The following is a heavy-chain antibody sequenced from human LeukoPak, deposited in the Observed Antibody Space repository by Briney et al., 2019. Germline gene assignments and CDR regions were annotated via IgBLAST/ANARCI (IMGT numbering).Heavy chain of an antibody. D-gene: IGHD3-9*01. CDR2: LSGSGSNT. CDR3: AKGGLTGYNWFDP. J-gene: IGHJ5*02. Sequence: GGSLRLSCAASGLTFSSYAMSWVRQTPGKGLEWVSTLSGSGSNTYCADSVKGRFTISRDNSKNTLYLQMNSLRVEDTAVYYCAKGGLTGYNWFDPWGQGTLVTVSS. CDR1: GLTFSSYA. V-gene: IGHV3-23*01.